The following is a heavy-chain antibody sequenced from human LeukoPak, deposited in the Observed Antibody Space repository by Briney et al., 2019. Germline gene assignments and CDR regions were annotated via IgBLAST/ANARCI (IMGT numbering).Heavy chain of an antibody. V-gene: IGHV3-30*02. CDR1: GFTFSSYG. CDR3: ARDKQLDWAHYYYYYMDV. CDR2: IQYDGSNQ. D-gene: IGHD1-1*01. J-gene: IGHJ6*03. Sequence: PGGSLRLSCAASGFTFSSYGMHWVRQAPGKGLEWVAYIQYDGSNQQYADSVRGRFSISRDRSKNIPYLQMNSLRPDDTAVYYCARDKQLDWAHYYYYYMDVWGKGTTVTVSS.